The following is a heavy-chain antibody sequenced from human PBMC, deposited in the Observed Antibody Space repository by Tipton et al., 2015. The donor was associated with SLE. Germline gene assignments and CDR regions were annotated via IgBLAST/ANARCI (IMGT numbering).Heavy chain of an antibody. J-gene: IGHJ4*02. CDR3: ARAVVPTASYFDY. D-gene: IGHD2-2*01. V-gene: IGHV4-39*02. CDR1: GDSISGTTYS. CDR2: VYYTGTT. Sequence: TLSLTCTVSGDSISGTTYSWAWIRQSPGKGLDWIGSVYYTGTTFYNPSLESRVTVSLDTSRNRFSLRLRSVTAADTAMYYCARAVVPTASYFDYWGQGTLVTVSS.